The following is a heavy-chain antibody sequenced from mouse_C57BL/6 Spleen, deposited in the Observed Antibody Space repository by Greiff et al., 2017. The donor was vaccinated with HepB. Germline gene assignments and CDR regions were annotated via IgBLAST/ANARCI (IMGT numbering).Heavy chain of an antibody. V-gene: IGHV1-54*01. Sequence: QVQLQQSGAELVRPGTSVKVSCKASGYAFTNYLIEGVKQRPGQGLEWIGVINPGSGGTNYNEKFKGKATLTADKSSSTAYMQLSSLTSEDSAVYFCAIYYYGSPLYYWGQGTTLTVSS. D-gene: IGHD1-1*01. CDR2: INPGSGGT. J-gene: IGHJ2*01. CDR3: AIYYYGSPLYY. CDR1: GYAFTNYL.